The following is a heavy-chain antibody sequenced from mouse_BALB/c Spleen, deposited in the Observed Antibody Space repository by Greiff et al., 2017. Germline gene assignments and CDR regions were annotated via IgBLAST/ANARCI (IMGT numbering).Heavy chain of an antibody. V-gene: IGHV3-6*02. D-gene: IGHD2-4*01. CDR3: ARVMITYYAMDY. CDR1: GYSITSGYY. CDR2: ISYDGSN. Sequence: DVKLQESGPDLVKPSQSLSLTCSVTGYSITSGYYWNWIRQFPGNNLEWMGYISYDGSNNYNPSLKNRISITRDTSKNQFFLKLNSVTTEDTATYYCARVMITYYAMDYWGQGTSVTVSS. J-gene: IGHJ4*01.